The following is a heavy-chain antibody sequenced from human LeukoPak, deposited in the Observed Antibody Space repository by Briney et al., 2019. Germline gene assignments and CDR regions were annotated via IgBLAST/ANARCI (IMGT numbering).Heavy chain of an antibody. D-gene: IGHD6-13*01. V-gene: IGHV3-15*01. J-gene: IGHJ4*02. CDR2: IKSKTDGGTT. Sequence: GGSLRLSCAASGFTFSNAWMSWVRQAPGKGLEWVGRIKSKTDGGTTDYAAPVKGRFTISRDDSKNTLYLQMNSLKTEDTAVYYCTTDYGLIAAAGTDYWGQGTLVTVSS. CDR1: GFTFSNAW. CDR3: TTDYGLIAAAGTDY.